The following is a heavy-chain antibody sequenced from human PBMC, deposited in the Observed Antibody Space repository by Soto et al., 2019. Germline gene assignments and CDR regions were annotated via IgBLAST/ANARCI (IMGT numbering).Heavy chain of an antibody. CDR2: IYPGDSDT. Sequence: PGESLKISCKGSGYSFTSYWIGWVRQMPGKGLEWMGIIYPGDSDTRYSPSFQGQVTISADKSISTAYPQWSSLKASDTAMYYCARLYSYGHFCMDVWGQGTTVTVSS. CDR3: ARLYSYGHFCMDV. CDR1: GYSFTSYW. D-gene: IGHD5-18*01. V-gene: IGHV5-51*01. J-gene: IGHJ6*02.